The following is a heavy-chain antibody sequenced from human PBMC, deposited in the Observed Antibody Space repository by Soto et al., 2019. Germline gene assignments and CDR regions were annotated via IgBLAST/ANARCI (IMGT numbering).Heavy chain of an antibody. CDR1: GYTFTNYD. D-gene: IGHD3-10*01. V-gene: IGHV1-18*01. Sequence: QVHLVQSGAEVKKPGASVKVSCKASGYTFTNYDINWVRQAPGQGLEWMGWISTYTGNTNYAQKLQGRVTMTTDTATSTAYMEQRSLRSDDTAVYYSARGYYYGSGRPTPGGMAVWGQGNTVTVSS. J-gene: IGHJ6*02. CDR3: ARGYYYGSGRPTPGGMAV. CDR2: ISTYTGNT.